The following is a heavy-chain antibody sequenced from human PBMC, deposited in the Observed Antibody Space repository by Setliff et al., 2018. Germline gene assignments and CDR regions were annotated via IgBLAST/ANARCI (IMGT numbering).Heavy chain of an antibody. Sequence: LRLSCAASGFTFSSYWMSWIRQAPGKGLEWVSYISSSASTIYYADSVKGRFTISRDNAKNSLYLQMNSLRAEDTAVYYCARFVVVPAEHFDYWGQGTLVTVSS. J-gene: IGHJ4*02. D-gene: IGHD2-2*01. CDR3: ARFVVVPAEHFDY. CDR1: GFTFSSYW. CDR2: ISSSASTI. V-gene: IGHV3-11*04.